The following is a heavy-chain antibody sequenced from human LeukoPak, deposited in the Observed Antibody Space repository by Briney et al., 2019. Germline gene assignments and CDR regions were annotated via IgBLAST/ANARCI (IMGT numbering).Heavy chain of an antibody. CDR1: GFTFSSYT. Sequence: GGSLRLSCAASGFTFSSYTMTWVRQAPGKGLEWVSFISSGSDTIYYADSVRGRFTISRDNAKNSLYLQMNSLRAEDTAVYYCAKVRSIRGYYYYFDYWGQGTLVTVSS. CDR3: AKVRSIRGYYYYFDY. V-gene: IGHV3-48*01. CDR2: ISSGSDTI. D-gene: IGHD3-22*01. J-gene: IGHJ4*02.